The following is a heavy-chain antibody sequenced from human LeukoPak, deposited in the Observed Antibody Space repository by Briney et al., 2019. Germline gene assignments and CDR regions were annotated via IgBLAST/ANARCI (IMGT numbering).Heavy chain of an antibody. J-gene: IGHJ6*02. CDR1: GYTFTSYY. CDR2: INPSGGST. Sequence: GASVKVSCKASGYTFTSYYMHWVRQAPGQGLEWMGLINPSGGSTSYAQKFQGRVTMTRDTSTSTVYMELSSLRSEDTAVDYCARGSNSGYDYNYYYGMGVWGQGTTVTVSS. D-gene: IGHD5-12*01. CDR3: ARGSNSGYDYNYYYGMGV. V-gene: IGHV1-46*01.